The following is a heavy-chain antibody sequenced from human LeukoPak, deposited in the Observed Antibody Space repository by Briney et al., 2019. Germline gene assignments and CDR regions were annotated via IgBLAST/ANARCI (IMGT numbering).Heavy chain of an antibody. CDR1: GYTFTSYG. J-gene: IGHJ3*02. CDR3: AREKYYYDSSGYYYEPDAFDI. Sequence: ASVKVSCTASGYTFTSYGISWVRQAPGQGLEWMGWISAYNGNTNYAQKLQGRVTMTTDTSTSTAYMELRSLRSDDTAVYYCAREKYYYDSSGYYYEPDAFDIWGQGTMVTVSS. V-gene: IGHV1-18*01. D-gene: IGHD3-22*01. CDR2: ISAYNGNT.